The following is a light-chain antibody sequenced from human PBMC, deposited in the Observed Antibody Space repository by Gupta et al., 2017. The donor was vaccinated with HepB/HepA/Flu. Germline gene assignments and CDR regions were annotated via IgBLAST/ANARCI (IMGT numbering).Light chain of an antibody. Sequence: DIQMSQSPSSLSPSVGDRVTITCRASQSIISYLNWYQQKPGKAPKLLIYAASSLQSGVPSRFSGSGFGTDFTLTISSLQPEDFATYYCQQSYSTPGTFGQGTKVEIK. CDR1: QSIISY. CDR3: QQSYSTPGT. J-gene: IGKJ1*01. CDR2: AAS. V-gene: IGKV1-39*01.